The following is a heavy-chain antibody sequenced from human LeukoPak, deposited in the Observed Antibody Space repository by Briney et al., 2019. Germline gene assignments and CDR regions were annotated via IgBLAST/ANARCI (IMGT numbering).Heavy chain of an antibody. V-gene: IGHV3-23*01. D-gene: IGHD6-19*01. CDR1: GFTFSSYA. Sequence: PGGSLRLSCAPSGFTFSSYAMSWVREAPGKGLEWVSAISGSGGSTYYADSVKGRFTISRDNSKNTLYLQMNSLRAEDTAVYYCAKDGCSGWYSDSAFDYWGQGTLVTVSS. J-gene: IGHJ4*02. CDR3: AKDGCSGWYSDSAFDY. CDR2: ISGSGGST.